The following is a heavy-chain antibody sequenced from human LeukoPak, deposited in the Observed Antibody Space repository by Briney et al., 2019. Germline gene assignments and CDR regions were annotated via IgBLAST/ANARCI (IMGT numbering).Heavy chain of an antibody. Sequence: GESLKISCRGSGYSFTTYWIGWVRQMPGKGLEWMGIIYPGDPDTRYSPSFQGQVTMSADKSINTAYLQWSSLKASDTVMYYCARRQGCSSTSCPPDSWGQGTLVTVSS. CDR2: IYPGDPDT. D-gene: IGHD2-2*01. CDR3: ARRQGCSSTSCPPDS. V-gene: IGHV5-51*01. CDR1: GYSFTTYW. J-gene: IGHJ4*02.